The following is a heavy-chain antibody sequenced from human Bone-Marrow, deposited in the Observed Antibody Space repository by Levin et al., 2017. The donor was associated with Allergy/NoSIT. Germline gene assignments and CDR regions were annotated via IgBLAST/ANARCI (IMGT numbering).Heavy chain of an antibody. CDR1: GFTLSSFE. D-gene: IGHD3-3*01. J-gene: IGHJ4*02. CDR2: INSGGDTI. CDR3: ARDYDFWNGYPFDS. Sequence: GGSLRLSCSASGFTLSSFEVNWVRQAPGKALEWISYINSGGDTIYYAGSVKGRFTISRDNAKNSVSLQMHSLRAEDTAIYYCARDYDFWNGYPFDSWGQGTLVTVSS. V-gene: IGHV3-48*03.